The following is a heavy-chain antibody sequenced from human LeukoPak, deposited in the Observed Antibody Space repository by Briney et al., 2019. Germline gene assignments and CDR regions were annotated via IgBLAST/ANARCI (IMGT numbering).Heavy chain of an antibody. CDR3: ARSGGSGFQLDN. D-gene: IGHD3-16*01. CDR2: SYTSGSP. V-gene: IGHV4-39*07. CDR1: GGSIRSSDYY. J-gene: IGHJ4*02. Sequence: SETLSLTCTVSGGSIRSSDYYWAWIRQPPGRGLEWIGRSYTSGSPNYNPSLKGRVTMSVDTSKNQFSLKLSSVTAADTAVYYCARSGGSGFQLDNWGQGTLVTVSS.